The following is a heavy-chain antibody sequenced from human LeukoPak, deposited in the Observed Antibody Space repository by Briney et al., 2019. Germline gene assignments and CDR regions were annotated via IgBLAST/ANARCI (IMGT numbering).Heavy chain of an antibody. J-gene: IGHJ4*02. D-gene: IGHD2-2*02. V-gene: IGHV4-4*07. CDR2: IYTSGST. Sequence: SETLSLTCTVSGGSISSYYWSWIRQPAGKGLEWIGRIYTSGSTNYNPSLKSRVTMSVDTSKNQFSLKLSSVTAADTAVYYCARDIGYCSSTSCYIWGQGTLDTVSS. CDR1: GGSISSYY. CDR3: ARDIGYCSSTSCYI.